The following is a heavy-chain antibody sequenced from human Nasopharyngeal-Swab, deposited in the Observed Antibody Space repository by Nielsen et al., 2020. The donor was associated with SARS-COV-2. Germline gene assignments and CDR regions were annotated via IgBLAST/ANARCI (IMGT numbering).Heavy chain of an antibody. CDR3: ARDWGFLEWAFDY. Sequence: GGSLRLSCTGSGFTFGDYAMSWVRQAPGKGLEWVANIKQDGSEKYYVDSVKGRFTISRDNAKNSLYLQMNSLRAEDTAVYYCARDWGFLEWAFDYWGQGTLVTVSS. CDR1: GFTFGDYA. V-gene: IGHV3-7*01. D-gene: IGHD3-3*01. CDR2: IKQDGSEK. J-gene: IGHJ4*02.